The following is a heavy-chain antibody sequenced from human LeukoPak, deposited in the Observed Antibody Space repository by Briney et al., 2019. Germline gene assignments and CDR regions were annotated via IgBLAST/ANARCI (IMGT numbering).Heavy chain of an antibody. J-gene: IGHJ4*02. Sequence: SQTLSLTCTVSGGSISSGDYYWSWIRQPPGKGLEWIGYIYYSGSTYYNPSLKSRVTISVDTSKNQFSLKLSSVTAADTAVYYCAAYCSSSSCYNKVATIDFSYWGQGTLVTVSS. CDR3: AAYCSSSSCYNKVATIDFSY. D-gene: IGHD2-2*02. V-gene: IGHV4-30-4*01. CDR1: GGSISSGDYY. CDR2: IYYSGST.